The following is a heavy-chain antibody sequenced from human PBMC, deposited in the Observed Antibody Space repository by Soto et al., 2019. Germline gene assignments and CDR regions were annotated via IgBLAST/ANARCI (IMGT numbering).Heavy chain of an antibody. CDR2: ISGSGGST. D-gene: IGHD3-3*01. CDR3: AKDMGNYDFWSGYLSLDY. Sequence: GSLRLSCAASGFTFSSYAMSWVRQAPGKGLEWVSAISGSGGSTYYADSVKGRFTISRDNSKNTLYLQMNSLRAEDTAVYYCAKDMGNYDFWSGYLSLDYWGQGTLVTVSS. V-gene: IGHV3-23*01. CDR1: GFTFSSYA. J-gene: IGHJ4*02.